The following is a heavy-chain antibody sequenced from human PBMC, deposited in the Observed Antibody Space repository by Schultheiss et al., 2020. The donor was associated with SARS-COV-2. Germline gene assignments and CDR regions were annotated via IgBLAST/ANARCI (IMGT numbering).Heavy chain of an antibody. CDR3: ARDGPRVVPAAIYYMDV. CDR2: INHSGST. D-gene: IGHD2-2*01. Sequence: SETLSLTCAVYGGSFSGYYWSWIRQPPGKGLEWIGEINHSGSTNYNPSLKSRVTISVDTSKKQFSLKLSSVTAADTAVYYCARDGPRVVPAAIYYMDVWGKGTTVTVSS. V-gene: IGHV4-34*01. J-gene: IGHJ6*03. CDR1: GGSFSGYY.